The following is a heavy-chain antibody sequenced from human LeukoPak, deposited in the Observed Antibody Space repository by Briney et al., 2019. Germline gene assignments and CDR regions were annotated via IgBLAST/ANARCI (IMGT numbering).Heavy chain of an antibody. CDR3: ARSQTGGTFDF. V-gene: IGHV6-1*01. Sequence: SQTLSLTCAISGDSVSSKSAAWNWIRQYPSRGLEWLGRTYYRSKWSSGYAESVKSRLTISPDTSKNQFSLQLRSVTPDDTAVYYCARSQTGGTFDFWGQGALVTVSS. J-gene: IGHJ4*02. CDR1: GDSVSSKSAA. D-gene: IGHD1/OR15-1a*01. CDR2: TYYRSKWSS.